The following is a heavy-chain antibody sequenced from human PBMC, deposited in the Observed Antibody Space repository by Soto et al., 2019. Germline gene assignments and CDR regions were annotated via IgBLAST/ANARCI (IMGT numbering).Heavy chain of an antibody. CDR2: TYYRSKWYN. J-gene: IGHJ3*02. Sequence: SQTLSHTCAISGDSVSSNSAASNWIRQSPSRGLEWLGRTYYRSKWYNDYAVSVKSRKTINPDTSKNQFSLQLNSVTPEDSSVYYCARDSSDWTHALDIWGQGTMVTVSS. V-gene: IGHV6-1*01. CDR3: ARDSSDWTHALDI. CDR1: GDSVSSNSAA. D-gene: IGHD1-1*01.